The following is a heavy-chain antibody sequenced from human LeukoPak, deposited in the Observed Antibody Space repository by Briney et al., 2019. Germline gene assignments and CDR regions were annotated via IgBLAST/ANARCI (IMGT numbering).Heavy chain of an antibody. Sequence: PGRSLRLSCTTSGFTFGDYGLSWFRQGPGKGLQWVGFIRSKTYGGTIEYAAPVKGRFTISRDDSKSIAYPQMNSLKTEDTAVYYCARAPYYDFILDYWGQGTLVTVSS. V-gene: IGHV3-49*03. D-gene: IGHD3-3*01. J-gene: IGHJ4*02. CDR2: IRSKTYGGTI. CDR3: ARAPYYDFILDY. CDR1: GFTFGDYG.